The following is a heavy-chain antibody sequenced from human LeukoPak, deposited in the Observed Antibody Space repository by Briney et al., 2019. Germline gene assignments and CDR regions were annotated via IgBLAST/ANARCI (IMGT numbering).Heavy chain of an antibody. CDR2: IIPIFGTA. Sequence: ASVKVSCKASGGTFSSYAISWVRQAPGQGLEWMGTIIPIFGTANYAQKFQGRVTITTDESTSTAYMELSSLRSEDTAVYYCAREPIYSGYGSDYYYYYYMDVWGKRTTVTVSS. J-gene: IGHJ6*03. V-gene: IGHV1-69*05. CDR1: GGTFSSYA. CDR3: AREPIYSGYGSDYYYYYYMDV. D-gene: IGHD5-12*01.